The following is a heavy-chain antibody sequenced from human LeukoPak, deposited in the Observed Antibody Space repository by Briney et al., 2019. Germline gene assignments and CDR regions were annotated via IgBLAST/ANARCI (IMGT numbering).Heavy chain of an antibody. CDR2: IYYSGNT. V-gene: IGHV4-39*01. D-gene: IGHD3-16*02. J-gene: IGHJ4*02. CDR1: GGSISSSSYY. CDR3: ASLSDYFDY. Sequence: SETLSLTCTVSGGSISSSSYYWGWLRQPPGKGLEWIGSIYYSGNTYYNPSLKSRVTISVDTSKNQFSLKLSSVTAGDTAVYYCASLSDYFDYWGQGTLVTVSS.